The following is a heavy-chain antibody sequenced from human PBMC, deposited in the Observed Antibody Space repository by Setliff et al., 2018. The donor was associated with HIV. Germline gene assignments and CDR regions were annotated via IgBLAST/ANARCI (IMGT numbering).Heavy chain of an antibody. CDR2: VIPVFGIT. J-gene: IGHJ3*02. V-gene: IGHV1-69*04. CDR3: AREEFRNNWHDGAVEM. Sequence: ASVKVSYKAPADTFSSNRNAISWVRQAPGQGLEWMGKVIPVFGITNYLHKFQGRVTISDDMSTSTGYMELRNLKSDDTAIYYCAREEFRNNWHDGAVEMWGQGTMVTVSS. CDR1: ADTFSSNRNA. D-gene: IGHD1-20*01.